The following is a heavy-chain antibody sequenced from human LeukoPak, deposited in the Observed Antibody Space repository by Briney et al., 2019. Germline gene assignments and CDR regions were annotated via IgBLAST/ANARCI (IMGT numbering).Heavy chain of an antibody. CDR3: ARDSSRVGATARYFDY. J-gene: IGHJ4*02. CDR1: GYTFTSYG. Sequence: ASVKVSCKASGYTFTSYGISWVRQAPGQGLEWMGWISAYNGNTNYAQKLQGRVTMTTDTSTSTAYMELRSLRSDDTAVYYCARDSSRVGATARYFDYWGQGTLVTVSS. CDR2: ISAYNGNT. D-gene: IGHD1-26*01. V-gene: IGHV1-18*01.